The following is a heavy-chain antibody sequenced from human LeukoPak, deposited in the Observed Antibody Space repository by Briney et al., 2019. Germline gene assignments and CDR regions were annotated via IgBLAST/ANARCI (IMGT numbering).Heavy chain of an antibody. Sequence: SETLSLTCTVSGGSISSSSYYWGWIRQPPGKGLEWIGNIYYSGSTYYNPSLKSRVTISVDTSKNQFSLKLSSVTAADTAVYYCARYVVVVAAIDYWGQGTLVTVSS. CDR1: GGSISSSSYY. V-gene: IGHV4-39*07. CDR3: ARYVVVVAAIDY. D-gene: IGHD2-15*01. J-gene: IGHJ4*02. CDR2: IYYSGST.